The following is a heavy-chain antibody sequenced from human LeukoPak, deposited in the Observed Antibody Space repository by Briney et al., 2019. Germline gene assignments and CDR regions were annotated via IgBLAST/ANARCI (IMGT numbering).Heavy chain of an antibody. CDR3: AKDGHSSGYDAFDI. CDR1: GFIFRSYA. D-gene: IGHD6-19*01. CDR2: IRYDGSNK. Sequence: GGPLRLLCRAWGFIFRSYAMRWVRQARRKGLVGVAFIRYDGSNKYYADSVKGRFTISRDNSKNTLYLQMNSLRAEDTAVYYCAKDGHSSGYDAFDIWGQGTMVTVSS. J-gene: IGHJ3*02. V-gene: IGHV3-30*02.